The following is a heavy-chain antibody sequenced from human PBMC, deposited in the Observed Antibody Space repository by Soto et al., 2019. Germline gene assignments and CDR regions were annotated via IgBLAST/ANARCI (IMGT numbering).Heavy chain of an antibody. Sequence: QVQLVQSGAEVKKPGSSVKVSCKASGGTFSSYAISWVRQAPVQGLEWMGGIIPIFGTANYSQMFQGRVTITADESTSTAYMELSSLRSEDTAVYYCATQGWGGYYYYGMDVWGQGTTVTVSS. CDR3: ATQGWGGYYYYGMDV. CDR1: GGTFSSYA. V-gene: IGHV1-69*01. J-gene: IGHJ6*02. D-gene: IGHD3-10*01. CDR2: IIPIFGTA.